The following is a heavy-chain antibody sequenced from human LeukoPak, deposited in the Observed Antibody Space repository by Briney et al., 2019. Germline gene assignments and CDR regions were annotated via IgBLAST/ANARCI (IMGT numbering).Heavy chain of an antibody. J-gene: IGHJ4*02. V-gene: IGHV1-69*04. CDR2: IIPILGIA. CDR3: ARWDYGDYFFDY. D-gene: IGHD4-17*01. Sequence: SVKVSCKASGGTFSSYAISWVRQAPGQGLEWMGRIIPILGIATYAQKFQGRVTITADKSTSTAYMELSSLRSEDTAVYYCARWDYGDYFFDYWGQGTLVTVSS. CDR1: GGTFSSYA.